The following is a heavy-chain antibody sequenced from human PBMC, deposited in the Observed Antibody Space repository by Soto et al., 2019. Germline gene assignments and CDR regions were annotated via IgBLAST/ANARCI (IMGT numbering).Heavy chain of an antibody. CDR3: ARGQEGVVATH. V-gene: IGHV4-34*01. CDR2: IKDGGYT. CDR1: GGSLSGYY. Sequence: QVQLQQWGAGLLKPSETLSLNCAVNGGSLSGYYWSWIRQPPGKGLEWIGEIKDGGYTNYSPSLTSRATISSDRSNNQFSLRLNSVTAADTAVYSCARGQEGVVATHWDQGALVTVSS. D-gene: IGHD5-12*01. J-gene: IGHJ4*02.